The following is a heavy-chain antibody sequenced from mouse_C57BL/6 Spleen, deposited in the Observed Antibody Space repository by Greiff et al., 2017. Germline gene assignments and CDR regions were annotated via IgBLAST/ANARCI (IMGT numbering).Heavy chain of an antibody. V-gene: IGHV1-69*01. CDR3: ARRGYGSSYMDY. D-gene: IGHD1-1*01. CDR1: GYTFTSYW. CDR2: IDPSDSYT. Sequence: VKLQQPGAELVMPGASVKLSCKASGYTFTSYWMHWVKQRPGQGLEWIGEIDPSDSYTNYNQKFKGKSTLTVDKSSSTAYMQLSSLTSEDSAVYYCARRGYGSSYMDYWGQGTSVTVSS. J-gene: IGHJ4*01.